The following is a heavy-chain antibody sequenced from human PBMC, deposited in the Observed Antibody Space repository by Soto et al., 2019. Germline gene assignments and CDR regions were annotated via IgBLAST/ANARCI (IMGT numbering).Heavy chain of an antibody. V-gene: IGHV3-48*02. D-gene: IGHD6-19*01. CDR2: ISNNSSVK. J-gene: IGHJ2*01. CDR1: GFTFSNYS. Sequence: LRLSCAVSGFTFSNYSINWVRQAPGKGLEWLSYISNNSSVKYYADSVKGRFTISRDNAKNSLYLQMNSLRDDDTAVYYCAKKWGYSSGWYYDWYFDLWGRGTLVTVSS. CDR3: AKKWGYSSGWYYDWYFDL.